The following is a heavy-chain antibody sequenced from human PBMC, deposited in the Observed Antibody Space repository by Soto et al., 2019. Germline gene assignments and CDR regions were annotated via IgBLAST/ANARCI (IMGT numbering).Heavy chain of an antibody. Sequence: PSETMCLTCAVSGGSISSSDLWSWVRQPPGKGLEWIGEIHQGGSTSYNPSLKSRVTMSVDKTKSQFSLQLSSVTAADSAVYYCAIVGGKWTSSPLNSYYYGMDVWGQGTTVTVSS. CDR1: GGSISSSDL. D-gene: IGHD2-2*01. CDR3: AIVGGKWTSSPLNSYYYGMDV. J-gene: IGHJ6*02. CDR2: IHQGGST. V-gene: IGHV4-4*02.